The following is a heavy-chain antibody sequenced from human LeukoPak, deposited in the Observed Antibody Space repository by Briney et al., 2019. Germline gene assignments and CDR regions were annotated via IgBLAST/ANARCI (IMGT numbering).Heavy chain of an antibody. CDR1: GFTVSSNY. Sequence: GSLRLSCAASGFTVSSNYMSWVRQAPGKGLEWVSVIYSGGSTYYADSVKGRFTISRDNSKNTLYLQMNSLRAEDTAVYYCARELITMVRGVIKGYFDYWGQGTLVTVSS. CDR2: IYSGGST. V-gene: IGHV3-53*01. J-gene: IGHJ4*02. D-gene: IGHD3-10*01. CDR3: ARELITMVRGVIKGYFDY.